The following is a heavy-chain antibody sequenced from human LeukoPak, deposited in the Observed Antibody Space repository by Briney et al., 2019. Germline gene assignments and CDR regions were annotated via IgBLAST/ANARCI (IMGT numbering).Heavy chain of an antibody. J-gene: IGHJ4*02. Sequence: SVKVSCKASVGTFSSYAISWVRQAPGQGLEWMGGIIPIFGTANYAQKFQGRVTITADESTSTAYMELSSLRSEDTAVYYCAKGTYSSSWYSFDYWGQGTLVTVSS. CDR2: IIPIFGTA. V-gene: IGHV1-69*13. D-gene: IGHD6-13*01. CDR3: AKGTYSSSWYSFDY. CDR1: VGTFSSYA.